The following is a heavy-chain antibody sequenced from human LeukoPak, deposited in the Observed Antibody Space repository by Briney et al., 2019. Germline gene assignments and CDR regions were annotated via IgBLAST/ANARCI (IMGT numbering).Heavy chain of an antibody. J-gene: IGHJ6*03. CDR2: IYTSGST. D-gene: IGHD2-2*01. CDR3: AREEEGVPAAIRGYYYYYYMDV. V-gene: IGHV4-4*07. Sequence: SETLSLTCTVSGGSISSYYWSWIRQPAGKGLEWIGRIYTSGSTNYNPSLKSRVTMSVGTSKNQFSLKLSSVTAADTAVYYCAREEEGVPAAIRGYYYYYYMDVWGKGTTVTVSS. CDR1: GGSISSYY.